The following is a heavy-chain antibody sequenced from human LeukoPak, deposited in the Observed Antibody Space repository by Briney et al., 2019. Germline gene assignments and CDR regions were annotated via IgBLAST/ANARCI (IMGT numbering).Heavy chain of an antibody. V-gene: IGHV1-69*13. CDR2: IIPIFGTA. CDR1: GGTVSRYP. J-gene: IGHJ5*02. Sequence: ASVKVSCKASGGTVSRYPISWVRQAPGQGLEWMGGIIPIFGTANYAQKFQGRVTITADESTSTAYMELSSLRSEDTAVYYCARDRPGRYCSTISCYSASPFDPWGQGTLVTVSS. D-gene: IGHD2-2*02. CDR3: ARDRPGRYCSTISCYSASPFDP.